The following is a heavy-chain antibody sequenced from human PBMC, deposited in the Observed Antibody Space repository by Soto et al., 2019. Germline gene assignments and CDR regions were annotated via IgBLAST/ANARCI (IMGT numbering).Heavy chain of an antibody. CDR2: IFPGDSDT. J-gene: IGHJ4*02. D-gene: IGHD3-22*01. V-gene: IGHV5-51*01. CDR1: GYTFTSYW. CDR3: ARRHQAYYYDSRTTAPDY. Sequence: GESLKISCMVSGYTFTSYWIDWVRQVPGKGLEWMGVIFPGDSDTGYSPSFQGQVTISADKSITTAYLQWSSLKASDTAIYYCARRHQAYYYDSRTTAPDYWGQGTLVTVSS.